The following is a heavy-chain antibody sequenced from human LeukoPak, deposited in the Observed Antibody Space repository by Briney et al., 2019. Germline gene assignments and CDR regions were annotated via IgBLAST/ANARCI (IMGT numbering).Heavy chain of an antibody. CDR2: ISYDGSNK. Sequence: PGGSLRLSCAASGFTFDDYTMHWVRQAPGKGLEWVAVISYDGSNKYYADSVKGRFTISRDNSKNTLYLQMNSLRAEDTAVYYCARDLTPYKFGAGGAFDIWGQGTMVTVSS. D-gene: IGHD3-10*01. J-gene: IGHJ3*02. CDR3: ARDLTPYKFGAGGAFDI. V-gene: IGHV3-30-3*01. CDR1: GFTFDDYT.